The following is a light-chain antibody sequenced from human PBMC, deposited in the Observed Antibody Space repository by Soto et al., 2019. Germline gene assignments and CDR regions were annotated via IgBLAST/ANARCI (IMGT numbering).Light chain of an antibody. CDR2: EVS. V-gene: IGLV2-14*01. CDR3: SSYTSSSTLV. J-gene: IGLJ2*01. Sequence: QSALTQPASVSGSLAQSSTISCTGTSSDVGGYNYVSWYQQHPGKAPKLMISEVSNRPSGVSNRFSGSKSGNTASLTISGLQAEDEADYYCSSYTSSSTLVFGGGTKLTVL. CDR1: SSDVGGYNY.